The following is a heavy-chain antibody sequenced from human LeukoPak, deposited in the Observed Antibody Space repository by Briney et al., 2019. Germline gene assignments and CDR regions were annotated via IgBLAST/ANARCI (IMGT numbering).Heavy chain of an antibody. CDR3: ARAPLRGSWDSVVVPAADAFDI. CDR2: IYTSRST. Sequence: SETLSLTCTVSGGSISSYYWSWIRQPAGKGLEWIGRIYTSRSTNYNPSLKSRVTISVDTSKNQFSLKLSSVTAADTAVYYCARAPLRGSWDSVVVPAADAFDIWGQGTMVTVSS. D-gene: IGHD2-2*01. CDR1: GGSISSYY. J-gene: IGHJ3*02. V-gene: IGHV4-4*07.